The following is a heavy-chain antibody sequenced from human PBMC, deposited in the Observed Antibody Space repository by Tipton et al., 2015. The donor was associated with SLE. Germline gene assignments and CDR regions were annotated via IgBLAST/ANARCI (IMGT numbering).Heavy chain of an antibody. V-gene: IGHV4-61*02. Sequence: TLSLTCTVSGGSISSTSYYWTWIRQPAGKGLEWIGPIYTSGSPKYNPSLKSRVTISIDTSKNQFSLKLRSVTAADTAVYYCARGPKGSGSYSDWYFDLWGRGTLVTVSS. J-gene: IGHJ2*01. CDR2: IYTSGSP. D-gene: IGHD3-10*01. CDR1: GGSISSTSYY. CDR3: ARGPKGSGSYSDWYFDL.